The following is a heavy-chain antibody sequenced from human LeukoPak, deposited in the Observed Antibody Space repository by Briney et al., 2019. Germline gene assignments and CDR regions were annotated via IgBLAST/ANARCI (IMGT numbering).Heavy chain of an antibody. CDR3: ASAERIAAAGYPYFGY. Sequence: SETLSLTCAVSGGSISSGDYSWSWIRQPPGKGLEWIGYIYHSGSTYYNPSLKSRVTISVDRSKNQFSPNLSSVTAADTAIYYCASAERIAAAGYPYFGYWGQGALVTVSS. D-gene: IGHD6-13*01. CDR1: GGSISSGDYS. V-gene: IGHV4-30-2*01. CDR2: IYHSGST. J-gene: IGHJ4*02.